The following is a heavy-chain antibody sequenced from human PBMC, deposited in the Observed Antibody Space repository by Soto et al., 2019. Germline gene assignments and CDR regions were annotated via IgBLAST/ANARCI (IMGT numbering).Heavy chain of an antibody. V-gene: IGHV1-18*04. CDR1: GYTFTSNS. CDR3: ARVWGSYRAPSGGAGFDP. J-gene: IGHJ5*02. Sequence: QVQLVQSGAELKKPGASVKVSCAASGYTFTSNSITWVRQAPGQGLEWMGWISAYNGEASYAEKFQGRFTMTTDTSTSTAYMELRSLRSDDTAVYYCARVWGSYRAPSGGAGFDPWGQGTLVTVSS. CDR2: ISAYNGEA. D-gene: IGHD3-16*01.